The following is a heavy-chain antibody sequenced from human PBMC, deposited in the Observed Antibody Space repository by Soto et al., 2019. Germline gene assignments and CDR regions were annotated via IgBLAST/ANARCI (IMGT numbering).Heavy chain of an antibody. V-gene: IGHV3-21*01. CDR2: ISSSSSYI. D-gene: IGHD6-13*01. CDR3: ARGGGGGWGWVGQQLVD. CDR1: GFTFSSYS. J-gene: IGHJ4*02. Sequence: ESGGGLVKPGGSLRLSCAASGFTFSSYSMNWVRQAPGKGLEWVSSISSSSSYIYYADSVKGRFTISRDNAKNSLYLQMNSVRAEDTGVYYGARGGGGGWGWVGQQLVDWGQGPLVTVSS.